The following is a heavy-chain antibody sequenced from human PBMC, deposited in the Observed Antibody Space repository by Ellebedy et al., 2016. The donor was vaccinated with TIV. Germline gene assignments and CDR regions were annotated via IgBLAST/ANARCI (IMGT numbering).Heavy chain of an antibody. CDR3: ARGLARDY. V-gene: IGHV4-34*01. J-gene: IGHJ4*02. CDR2: ITHSGST. CDR1: GGSFSGYY. Sequence: MPSETLFLTCALYGGSFSGYYWSWIRQPPGKGLEWIGEITHSGSTNYNPSLKSRVTISVDTSKNQFSLNLSSVTAADTAVYYCARGLARDYWGQGTLVTVSS.